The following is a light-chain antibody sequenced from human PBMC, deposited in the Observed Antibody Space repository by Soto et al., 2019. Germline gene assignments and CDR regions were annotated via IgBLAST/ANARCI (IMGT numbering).Light chain of an antibody. CDR2: DVS. J-gene: IGKJ2*01. V-gene: IGKV1-5*01. CDR1: QSINRW. CDR3: QQYNAFYT. Sequence: IQLTQSPSSLSASVGDRVTITCRAGQSINRWLAWYQQKPGRAPKLLIYDVSTLQSGVPSRFSGSGSETEFILTISSLQPDDFATYYCQQYNAFYTFGQGTRVEIK.